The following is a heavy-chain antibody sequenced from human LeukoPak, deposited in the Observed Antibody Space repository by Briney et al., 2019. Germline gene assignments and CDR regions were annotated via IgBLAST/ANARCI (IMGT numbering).Heavy chain of an antibody. CDR2: INPNSGGT. Sequence: GASVKVSCKASGYTFTGYYTHWVRQAPGQGLEWMGRINPNSGGTNYAQKFQGRVTMTRDTSISTAYMELSRLRSDDTAVYYCARDTGYSSSWYYGDFDYWGQGTLVTVSS. D-gene: IGHD6-13*01. CDR1: GYTFTGYY. CDR3: ARDTGYSSSWYYGDFDY. V-gene: IGHV1-2*06. J-gene: IGHJ4*02.